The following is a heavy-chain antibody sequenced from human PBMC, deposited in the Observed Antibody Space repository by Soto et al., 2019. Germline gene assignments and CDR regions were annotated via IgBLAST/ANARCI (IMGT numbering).Heavy chain of an antibody. CDR2: ISSSGSTI. CDR1: GFTFSSYE. V-gene: IGHV3-48*03. Sequence: VGSLRLSCAASGFTFSSYEMNWVRQAPGKGLEWVSYISSSGSTIYYADSVKGRFTISRDNAKNSLYLQMNSLRAEDTAVYYCARDYRGWSGSSHGMDVWGQRTTVTLSS. D-gene: IGHD3-10*01. CDR3: ARDYRGWSGSSHGMDV. J-gene: IGHJ6*02.